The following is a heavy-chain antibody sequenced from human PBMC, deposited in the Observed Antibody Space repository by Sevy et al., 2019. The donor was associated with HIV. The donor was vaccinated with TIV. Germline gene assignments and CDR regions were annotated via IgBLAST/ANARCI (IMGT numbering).Heavy chain of an antibody. D-gene: IGHD6-6*01. CDR3: ARGVWPYYYYGMDV. CDR1: GFTFSSYA. V-gene: IGHV3-30-3*01. CDR2: ISYDGSNK. J-gene: IGHJ6*02. Sequence: GGSLRLSCAASGFTFSSYAMHWVRQAPGKGLEWVAVISYDGSNKYYADSVKGRFTISRDNSKNTLYLQMNSLRAEDTAVYYCARGVWPYYYYGMDVWGQGTTVTVSS.